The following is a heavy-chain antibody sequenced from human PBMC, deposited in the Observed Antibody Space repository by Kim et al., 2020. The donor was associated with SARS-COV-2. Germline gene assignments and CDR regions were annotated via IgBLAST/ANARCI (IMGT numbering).Heavy chain of an antibody. CDR2: IYSGGSST. V-gene: IGHV3-23*03. CDR3: AKDIAERGSYDYVWGSYRYPGGG. CDR1: GFTFSSYA. D-gene: IGHD3-16*02. J-gene: IGHJ4*02. Sequence: GGSLRLSCAASGFTFSSYAMSWVRQAPGKGLEWVSVIYSGGSSTYYADSVKGRFTISRDNSKNTLYLQMNSLRAEDTAVYYCAKDIAERGSYDYVWGSYRYPGGGWGQGTLVTVSS.